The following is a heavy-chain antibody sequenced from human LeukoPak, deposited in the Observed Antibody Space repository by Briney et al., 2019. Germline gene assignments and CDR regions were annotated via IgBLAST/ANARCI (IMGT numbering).Heavy chain of an antibody. J-gene: IGHJ6*03. CDR2: IKHSGST. Sequence: SETLSLTCAVYGGSFSGYYWSWIRQPSGKGLEWIGEIKHSGSTNYNPSLKSRVTISVDTSKNQFSLKLSSVTAADTAVYYCASSTSFRPPRKYYYYMDVWGKGTTVTVSS. V-gene: IGHV4-34*01. CDR1: GGSFSGYY. D-gene: IGHD2-2*01. CDR3: ASSTSFRPPRKYYYYMDV.